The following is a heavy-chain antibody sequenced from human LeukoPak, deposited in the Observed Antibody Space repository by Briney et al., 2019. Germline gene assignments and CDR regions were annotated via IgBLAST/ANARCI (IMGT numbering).Heavy chain of an antibody. J-gene: IGHJ5*02. D-gene: IGHD3-10*01. CDR3: ARLSNYGSGTYYNTQWFDP. CDR1: GYTFTSYY. Sequence: AAVKVSCKASGYTFTSYYMHWVRQAPGQGLEWMGIINPSGGSTSYAQKFQGRVTMTRDTSTSTVYMELSSLRFEDTAVYYCARLSNYGSGTYYNTQWFDPWGQGTLVTVSS. CDR2: INPSGGST. V-gene: IGHV1-46*01.